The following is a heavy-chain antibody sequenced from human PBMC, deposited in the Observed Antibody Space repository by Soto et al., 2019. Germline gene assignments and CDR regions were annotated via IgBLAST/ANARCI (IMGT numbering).Heavy chain of an antibody. V-gene: IGHV1-3*01. J-gene: IGHJ4*02. CDR1: GYTFTSYA. Sequence: QVQLVQSGAEVKKPGASVKVSCKASGYTFTSYAMHWVRQAPGQRLEWMGWINAGNGNTKYSQKFQGRVTITRDTSASTAYMELSSLRSEDTAVYYCASSGSYYREMPDYWGQGTLVTVSS. CDR3: ASSGSYYREMPDY. D-gene: IGHD1-26*01. CDR2: INAGNGNT.